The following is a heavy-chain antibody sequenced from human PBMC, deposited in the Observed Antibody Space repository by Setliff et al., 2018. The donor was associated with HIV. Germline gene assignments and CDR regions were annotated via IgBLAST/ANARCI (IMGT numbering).Heavy chain of an antibody. CDR1: GASIVTTNYY. Sequence: SETLSLTCTVSGASIVTTNYYWGWVRQAPGKGLEWVGSAYYGADRYYSPSLKSRVSISIDTSKNQFSLSLRSVTAADTGTYYCARWEQLVASYFDTWGHGAQVTVSS. V-gene: IGHV4-39*01. CDR2: AYYGADR. D-gene: IGHD6-13*01. J-gene: IGHJ4*01. CDR3: ARWEQLVASYFDT.